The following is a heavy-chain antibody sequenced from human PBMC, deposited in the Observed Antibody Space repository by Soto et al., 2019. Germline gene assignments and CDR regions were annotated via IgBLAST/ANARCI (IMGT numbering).Heavy chain of an antibody. Sequence: GGSLRLSCAASGFTFSSYWMSWVRQAPGKGLEWVANIKQDGSEKYYVDSVKGRFTISRDNAKNSLYLQMNSLRAEDTAVYYCARDSRSSGWYRGEFDYWGQGTLVTVSS. CDR2: IKQDGSEK. V-gene: IGHV3-7*01. J-gene: IGHJ4*02. D-gene: IGHD6-19*01. CDR1: GFTFSSYW. CDR3: ARDSRSSGWYRGEFDY.